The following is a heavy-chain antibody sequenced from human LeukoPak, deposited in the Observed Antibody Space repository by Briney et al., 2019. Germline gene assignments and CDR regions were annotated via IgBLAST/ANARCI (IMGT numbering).Heavy chain of an antibody. CDR3: ASTSSMYYDILTGHYGMDV. D-gene: IGHD3-9*01. CDR1: GGTFSSYA. Sequence: SVTVSCKASGGTFSSYAISWVRQAPGQGLEWMGGIIPIFGTANYAQKFQGRVTITANESTSTAYMELSSLRSEDTAVYYCASTSSMYYDILTGHYGMDVWGQGTTVTVSS. V-gene: IGHV1-69*13. CDR2: IIPIFGTA. J-gene: IGHJ6*02.